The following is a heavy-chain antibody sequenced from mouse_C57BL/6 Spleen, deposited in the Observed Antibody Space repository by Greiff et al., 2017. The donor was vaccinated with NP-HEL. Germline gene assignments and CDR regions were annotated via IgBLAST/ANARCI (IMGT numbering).Heavy chain of an antibody. CDR1: GYAFSSSW. D-gene: IGHD2-3*01. V-gene: IGHV1-82*01. CDR2: IYPGDGDT. CDR3: ARGNDGYYDYYAMDY. J-gene: IGHJ4*01. Sequence: QVQLKQSGPELVKPGASVKISCKASGYAFSSSWMNWVKQRPGKGLEWIGRIYPGDGDTNYNGKFKGKATLTADKSSSTAYMQLSSLTSEDSAVYFCARGNDGYYDYYAMDYWGQGTSVTVSS.